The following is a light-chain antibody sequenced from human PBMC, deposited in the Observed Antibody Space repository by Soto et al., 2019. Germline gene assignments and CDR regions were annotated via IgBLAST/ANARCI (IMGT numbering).Light chain of an antibody. Sequence: IKVYMSPFSLSSYKRDRSTITCRASQSISSYVSWDQQTPGKPPNLLIYAASSLQSGVPSWFSGRGSGTDFTLTISILQAEDCVTYYCLEDDYLPITFGGGTKV. J-gene: IGKJ4*01. CDR3: LEDDYLPIT. CDR1: QSISSY. V-gene: IGKV1-39*01. CDR2: AAS.